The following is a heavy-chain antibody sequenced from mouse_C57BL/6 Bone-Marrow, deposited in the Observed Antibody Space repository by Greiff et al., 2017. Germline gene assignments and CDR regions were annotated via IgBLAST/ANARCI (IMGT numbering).Heavy chain of an antibody. CDR2: IDPNSGGT. J-gene: IGHJ4*01. Sequence: QVHVKQPGAELVKPGASVKLSCKASGYTFTSYWMHWVKQRPGRGLEWIGRIDPNSGGTKYNEKFKSKDTLTVDKPSSTAYMQLSSLTSGDSAVDYGAREMVTTTGGAFMDYWGQGTSVTVSS. V-gene: IGHV1-72*01. CDR1: GYTFTSYW. D-gene: IGHD2-2*01. CDR3: AREMVTTTGGAFMDY.